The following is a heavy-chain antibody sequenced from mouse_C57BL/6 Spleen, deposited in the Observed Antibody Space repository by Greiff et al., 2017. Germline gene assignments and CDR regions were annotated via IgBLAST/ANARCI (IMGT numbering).Heavy chain of an antibody. V-gene: IGHV1-50*01. CDR3: ARGGRYFDY. CDR1: GYTFTSYW. J-gene: IGHJ2*01. Sequence: VQLQQPGAELVKPGASVKLSCKASGYTFTSYWMQWVKQRPGQGLEWIGEIDPSDSYTNYNQKFKGKATLTVDTSSSTAYMQLSSLTSEDSAVYDCARGGRYFDYWGQGTTLTVSS. CDR2: IDPSDSYT.